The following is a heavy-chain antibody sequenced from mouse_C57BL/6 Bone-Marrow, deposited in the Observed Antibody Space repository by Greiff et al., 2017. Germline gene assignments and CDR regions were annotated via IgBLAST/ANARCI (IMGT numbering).Heavy chain of an antibody. Sequence: QVQLQQSGAELARPGASVKLSCKASGYTFTSYGISWVKQRTGQGLEWIGEIYPRSGNTYYNEKFKGKATLTADKSSSTAYMELRSLTSEDSAVYFCARNHSNYDGYFDVWGTGTTVTVSS. CDR2: IYPRSGNT. J-gene: IGHJ1*03. CDR3: ARNHSNYDGYFDV. CDR1: GYTFTSYG. V-gene: IGHV1-81*01. D-gene: IGHD2-5*01.